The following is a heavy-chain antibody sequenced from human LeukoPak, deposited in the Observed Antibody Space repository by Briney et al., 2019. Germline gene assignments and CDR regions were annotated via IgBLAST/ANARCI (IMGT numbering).Heavy chain of an antibody. CDR2: ISSSSSYI. CDR1: GFTFSSYS. V-gene: IGHV3-21*04. CDR3: ARDCSSTSCQGAFDY. Sequence: GGSLRLSCAASGFTFSSYSMNWVRQAPGKGLEWVSSISSSSSYIYYADSVKGRFTISRDNAKNSLYLQMNSLRAEDTAVYYCARDCSSTSCQGAFDYWGQGTLVTVSS. D-gene: IGHD2-2*01. J-gene: IGHJ4*02.